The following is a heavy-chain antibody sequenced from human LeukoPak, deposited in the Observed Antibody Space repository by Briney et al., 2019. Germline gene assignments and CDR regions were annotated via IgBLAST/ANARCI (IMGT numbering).Heavy chain of an antibody. J-gene: IGHJ6*02. D-gene: IGHD6-13*01. Sequence: KRSETLSLTCTVSGGSISSYYWSWIRQPPGKGLEWIGYIYYSGSTNYNPSLKSRVTISVDTSKNQFSLKLSSVTAADTAVYYCARGQRVKAAGRNYYYYGMDVWGQGTTVTVSS. V-gene: IGHV4-59*01. CDR2: IYYSGST. CDR1: GGSISSYY. CDR3: ARGQRVKAAGRNYYYYGMDV.